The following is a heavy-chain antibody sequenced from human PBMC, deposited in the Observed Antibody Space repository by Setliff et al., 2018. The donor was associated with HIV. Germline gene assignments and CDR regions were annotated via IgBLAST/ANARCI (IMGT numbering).Heavy chain of an antibody. CDR2: ISANYAKT. CDR1: GYTFINFD. J-gene: IGHJ4*02. V-gene: IGHV1-18*04. CDR3: ASYGGPPDYYFDY. D-gene: IGHD4-17*01. Sequence: ASVKVSCKPSGYTFINFDITWVRQAPGQGLEWMGWISANYAKTDYSQKFQGRVTMTRDTSTSTVYMELSSLRSEDTAVYYCASYGGPPDYYFDYWGQGTLVTVSS.